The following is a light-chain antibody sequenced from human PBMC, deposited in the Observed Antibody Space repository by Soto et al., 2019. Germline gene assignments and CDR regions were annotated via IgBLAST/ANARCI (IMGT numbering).Light chain of an antibody. CDR3: ETWDTNVVV. CDR2: LEGSGSY. J-gene: IGLJ2*01. V-gene: IGLV4-60*02. CDR1: SGHSTYI. Sequence: QSVLTQSSSASASLGSSVKLTCNQSSGHSTYIIAWHQQQPGKAPRYLMKLEGSGSYNKGSGIPDRFSGSSSGADRYLTISNLQFEDEADYYCETWDTNVVVFGGGTQLTVL.